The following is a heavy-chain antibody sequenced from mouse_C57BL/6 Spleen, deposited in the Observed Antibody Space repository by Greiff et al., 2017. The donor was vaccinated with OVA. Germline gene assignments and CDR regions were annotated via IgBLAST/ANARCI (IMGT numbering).Heavy chain of an antibody. CDR1: GFTFSSYA. CDR3: ARDNYYGSRTYFDY. Sequence: EVHLVESGGGLVKPGGSLKLSCAASGFTFSSYAMSWVRQTPEKRLEWVATISDGGSYTYYPDNVKGRFTISRDNAKNNLYLQMSHLKSEDTAMYYCARDNYYGSRTYFDYWGQGTTLTVSS. J-gene: IGHJ2*01. D-gene: IGHD1-1*01. V-gene: IGHV5-4*01. CDR2: ISDGGSYT.